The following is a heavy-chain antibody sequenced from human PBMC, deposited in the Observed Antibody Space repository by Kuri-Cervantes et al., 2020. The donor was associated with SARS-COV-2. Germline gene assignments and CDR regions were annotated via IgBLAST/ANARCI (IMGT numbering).Heavy chain of an antibody. CDR1: GGSFSGYY. CDR2: INHSGSA. J-gene: IGHJ4*02. Sequence: SQTLSLTCAVYGGSFSGYYWSWIRQPPGKGLEWIGEINHSGSANYKPSLKSRVTISVDTSKNQLSLRVTSVTDADTAVYYCARGRVLDYWGQGTLVTVSS. V-gene: IGHV4-34*01. CDR3: ARGRVLDY.